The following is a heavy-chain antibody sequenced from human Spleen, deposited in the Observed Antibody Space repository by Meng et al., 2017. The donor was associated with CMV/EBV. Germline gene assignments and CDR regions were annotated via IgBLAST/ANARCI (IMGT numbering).Heavy chain of an antibody. CDR2: IIPILGIA. D-gene: IGHD3-22*01. V-gene: IGHV1-69*04. CDR1: GYPFTSFY. CDR3: ARGSHYYPEAFDI. Sequence: SVKVSCKASGYPFTSFYIHWVRQAPGQGLEWMGRIIPILGIANYAQKFQGRVTTTADKSTSTAYMELSSLRSEDTAVYYCARGSHYYPEAFDIWGQGTMVTVSS. J-gene: IGHJ3*02.